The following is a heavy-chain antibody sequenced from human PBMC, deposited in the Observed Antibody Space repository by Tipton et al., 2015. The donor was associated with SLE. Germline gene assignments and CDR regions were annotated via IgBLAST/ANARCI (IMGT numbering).Heavy chain of an antibody. V-gene: IGHV4-4*02. Sequence: TLSLTCAVFGGSISRNNWWSWVRQPPGKGLEWIGEIYHSGSTNYNPSLKSRVTISVDRSKNQFSLKLSSVTAADTAVYYCARLGGIAAAGEVYFDYWGQGTLVTVSS. CDR2: IYHSGST. D-gene: IGHD6-13*01. CDR3: ARLGGIAAAGEVYFDY. J-gene: IGHJ4*02. CDR1: GGSISRNNW.